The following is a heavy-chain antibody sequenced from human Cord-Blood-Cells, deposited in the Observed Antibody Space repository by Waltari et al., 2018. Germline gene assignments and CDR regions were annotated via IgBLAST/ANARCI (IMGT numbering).Heavy chain of an antibody. J-gene: IGHJ3*02. CDR3: ARADIAARLFHAFDI. V-gene: IGHV1-69*01. CDR1: GGTFSSYA. D-gene: IGHD6-6*01. CDR2: SIPIFGTA. Sequence: QVQLVQSGAEVKKPGSSVKVSCKASGGTFSSYAISWVRQAPGQGLEWMGGSIPIFGTANYAQKFQGRVTITAGESTSTAYMGLSSLRSEDTAVYYCARADIAARLFHAFDIWGQGTMVTVSS.